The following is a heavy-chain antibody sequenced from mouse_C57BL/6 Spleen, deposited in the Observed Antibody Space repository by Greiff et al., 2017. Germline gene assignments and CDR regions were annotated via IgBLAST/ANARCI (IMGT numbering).Heavy chain of an antibody. CDR2: INPNYGTT. CDR1: GYSFTDYN. D-gene: IGHD4-1*01. CDR3: ARYASWDRGDYFDY. V-gene: IGHV1-39*01. Sequence: EVQLQESGPELVKPGASVKISCKASGYSFTDYNMNWVKQSNGKSLEWIGVINPNYGTTSYNQKFKGKATLTVDQSSSTAYMQLNSLTSEDSAVDYCARYASWDRGDYFDYWGQGTTLTVSS. J-gene: IGHJ2*01.